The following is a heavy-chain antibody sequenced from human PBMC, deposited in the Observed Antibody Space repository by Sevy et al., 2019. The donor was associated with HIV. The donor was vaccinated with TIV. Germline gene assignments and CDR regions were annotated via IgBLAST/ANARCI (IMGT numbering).Heavy chain of an antibody. Sequence: GGSLRLSCVASGFNLSPYWMTWVRQAPGKGLEWVANIKQDGNEKYYVDSVKGRFTVYRDNAKNGLYLQMYSLRVEDTAVYFCASNTYHYDSNTYYPVYWGQGTRVTVSS. J-gene: IGHJ4*02. CDR2: IKQDGNEK. D-gene: IGHD3-22*01. V-gene: IGHV3-7*01. CDR3: ASNTYHYDSNTYYPVY. CDR1: GFNLSPYW.